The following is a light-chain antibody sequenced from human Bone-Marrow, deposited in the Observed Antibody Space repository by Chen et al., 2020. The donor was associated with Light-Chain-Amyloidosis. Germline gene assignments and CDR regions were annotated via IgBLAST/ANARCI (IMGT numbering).Light chain of an antibody. CDR2: GSS. J-gene: IGKJ4*01. CDR1: QTISSNY. Sequence: DIVLTQSPAPLSLSPGEGANLSCRASQTISSNYLTWYQQKFGQAPRLLIYGSSSRATGIPDRFTGSGSGTDFTLTINRLEPEDFATYYCQQYGTSPLTFGGGTKVEIK. CDR3: QQYGTSPLT. V-gene: IGKV3-20*01.